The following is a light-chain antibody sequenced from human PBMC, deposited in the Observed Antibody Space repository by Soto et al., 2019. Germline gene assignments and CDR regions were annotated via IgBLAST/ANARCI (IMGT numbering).Light chain of an antibody. J-gene: IGLJ1*01. CDR1: SSDVGGYNY. CDR2: EVS. V-gene: IGLV2-8*01. Sequence: QSALTQPPSASGSPGQSVTISCTGTSSDVGGYNYVSWYQQHPGKAPKLMIYEVSKRPSGVPDRFSGSKSGNTAPLTVSGLQAEDEADYYCSSYAGSTLYVFGTGTKLTVL. CDR3: SSYAGSTLYV.